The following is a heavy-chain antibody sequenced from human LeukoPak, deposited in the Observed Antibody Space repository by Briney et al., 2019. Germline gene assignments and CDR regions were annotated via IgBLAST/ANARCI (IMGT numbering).Heavy chain of an antibody. V-gene: IGHV3-9*01. D-gene: IGHD3-10*01. CDR1: GFTFDDYA. J-gene: IGHJ4*02. Sequence: PGGSLRLSCAASGFTFDDYAMHWVRQAPGKGLEWVSGISWNSGSIGYADSVKGRFTISRDNAKNSLYLQMNSLRAEDTAVYYCARGTNEIWFGELLSGALDYWGQGTLVTVSS. CDR2: ISWNSGSI. CDR3: ARGTNEIWFGELLSGALDY.